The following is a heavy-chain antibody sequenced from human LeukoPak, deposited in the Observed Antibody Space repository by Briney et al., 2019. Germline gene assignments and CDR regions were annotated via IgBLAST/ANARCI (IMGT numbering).Heavy chain of an antibody. CDR3: AKGKAMVRGGVFDP. Sequence: GGSLRLSCAASGFTFSSHGMHWVRQAPGKGLEWVSAISGSGGSTYYADSVKGRFTISRDNSKNTLYLQMNSLRAEDTAVYYCAKGKAMVRGGVFDPWGQGTLVTVSS. J-gene: IGHJ5*02. CDR1: GFTFSSHG. D-gene: IGHD3-10*01. V-gene: IGHV3-23*01. CDR2: ISGSGGST.